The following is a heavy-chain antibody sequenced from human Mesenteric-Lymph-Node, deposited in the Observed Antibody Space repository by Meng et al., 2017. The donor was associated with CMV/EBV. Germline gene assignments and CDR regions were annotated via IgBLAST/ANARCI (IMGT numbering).Heavy chain of an antibody. J-gene: IGHJ4*02. CDR1: GFTFSSYA. CDR2: ISYDGSNK. CDR3: ARAYDFWSGYPNFDY. V-gene: IGHV3-30*04. D-gene: IGHD3-3*01. Sequence: GESLKISCAASGFTFSSYAMHWVRQAPGKGPEWVAVISYDGSNKYYADSVKGRFTISRDISKNTLYLQMNSLRPEDTAVYYCARAYDFWSGYPNFDYWGQGTLVTVSS.